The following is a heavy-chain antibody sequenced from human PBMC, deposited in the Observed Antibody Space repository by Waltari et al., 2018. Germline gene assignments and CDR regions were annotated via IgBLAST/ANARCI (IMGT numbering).Heavy chain of an antibody. CDR3: ATPFYNWDDPLHS. V-gene: IGHV3-23*01. D-gene: IGHD1-20*01. J-gene: IGHJ4*02. Sequence: EVQLLESGGDLVQPGGSLRLSCDASGITLRNYAINWVRLAPGTGLEWVSAITVGDDTYYADSVKGRFTISRDTSKDTVHLQMNGLRAEDTAVYYCATPFYNWDDPLHSWGQGTLVTVSS. CDR2: ITVGDDT. CDR1: GITLRNYA.